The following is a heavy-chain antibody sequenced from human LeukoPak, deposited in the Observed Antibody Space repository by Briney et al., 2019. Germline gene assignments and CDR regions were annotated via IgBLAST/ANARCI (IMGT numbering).Heavy chain of an antibody. Sequence: SETLSLTCTVSGASFSSSTYYWGWIRQPPGKGLEWIGSIYYSGSTYYNPSLKSRVTMSVDTSKNQFSLKLSSVTAADTAVYYCARHAGGIAAAGTRPFDYWGQGTMVTVSS. CDR3: ARHAGGIAAAGTRPFDY. CDR2: IYYSGST. D-gene: IGHD6-13*01. V-gene: IGHV4-39*01. J-gene: IGHJ4*02. CDR1: GASFSSSTYY.